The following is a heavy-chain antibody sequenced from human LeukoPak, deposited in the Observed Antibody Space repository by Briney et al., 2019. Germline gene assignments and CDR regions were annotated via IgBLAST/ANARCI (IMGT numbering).Heavy chain of an antibody. CDR3: ARGWAAIPD. Sequence: GGSLRLSCAASGFTVSSNYMNWVRQAPGKGLEWVANIPDDGSETNYVDSVKGRFIISRDNAKNLLSLQMSSLREEDTALYYCARGWAAIPDWGQGTLVTVSS. D-gene: IGHD2-15*01. CDR1: GFTVSSNY. V-gene: IGHV3-7*01. J-gene: IGHJ1*01. CDR2: IPDDGSET.